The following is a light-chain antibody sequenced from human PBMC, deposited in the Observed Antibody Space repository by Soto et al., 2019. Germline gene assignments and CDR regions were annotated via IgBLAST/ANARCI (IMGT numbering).Light chain of an antibody. CDR3: SSYTSTSTLYV. V-gene: IGLV2-14*03. CDR2: DVS. J-gene: IGLJ1*01. CDR1: SSDIGGYNY. Sequence: QSALTQPASVSGSPGQSITITWTVTSSDIGGYNYVSWYQQLPGKVPKLIIYDVSNRPSGVSDRFSGSKSGNAASLTISGLQAEDEADYYCSSYTSTSTLYVFGTGTKLTVL.